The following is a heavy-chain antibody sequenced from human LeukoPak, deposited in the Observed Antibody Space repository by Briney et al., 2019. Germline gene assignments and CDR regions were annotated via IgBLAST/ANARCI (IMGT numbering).Heavy chain of an antibody. Sequence: PGGSLRLSCAASGFTFDDYGMSWVRQAPGKGLEWVSSISSSSSYIYYADSVKGRFTISRDNAKNSLYLQMNSLRAEDTAVYYCARGGCSGGSCYGAFDIWGQGTMVTVSS. V-gene: IGHV3-21*01. D-gene: IGHD2-15*01. CDR2: ISSSSSYI. J-gene: IGHJ3*02. CDR3: ARGGCSGGSCYGAFDI. CDR1: GFTFDDYG.